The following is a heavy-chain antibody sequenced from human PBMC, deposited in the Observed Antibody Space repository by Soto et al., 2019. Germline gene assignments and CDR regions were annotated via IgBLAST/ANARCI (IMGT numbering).Heavy chain of an antibody. D-gene: IGHD5-12*01. CDR1: GGTFSSYA. J-gene: IGHJ4*02. Sequence: GASVKVSCKASGGTFSSYAISWVRQAPGQGLEWMGGIIPIFGTANYAQKFQGRVTITADESTSTAYMELSSLRSEDTAVYYCARDFERDGYNLYYFDYWGQGTLATVSS. V-gene: IGHV1-69*13. CDR2: IIPIFGTA. CDR3: ARDFERDGYNLYYFDY.